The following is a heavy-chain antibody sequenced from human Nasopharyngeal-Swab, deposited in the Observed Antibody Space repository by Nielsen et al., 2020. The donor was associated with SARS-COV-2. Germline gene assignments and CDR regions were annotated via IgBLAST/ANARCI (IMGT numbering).Heavy chain of an antibody. Sequence: SETLSLTCTVSGGSISSYSWSWIRQPPGKGLEWIGYIYHSGSTYYNPSLKSRVTISVDRSKNQFSLKLSSVTAADTAVYYCARGGVVPWFDYWGQGTLVTVSS. CDR2: IYHSGST. CDR1: GGSISSYS. J-gene: IGHJ4*02. V-gene: IGHV4-30-2*01. CDR3: ARGGVVPWFDY. D-gene: IGHD3-3*01.